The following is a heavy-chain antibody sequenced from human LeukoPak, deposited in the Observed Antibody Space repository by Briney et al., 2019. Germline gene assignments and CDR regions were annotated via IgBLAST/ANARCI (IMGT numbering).Heavy chain of an antibody. J-gene: IGHJ4*02. CDR2: LYSDGST. D-gene: IGHD3-10*01. Sequence: GGSLRLSRAASGFSVSTNYMSWVRQAPGKGLECVSVLYSDGSTYYAASVKGRFTISRDNSKNTLYLQMNSLRAEDTAVYYCARGTRGFGELGFDYWGQGTLVTVSS. CDR3: ARGTRGFGELGFDY. V-gene: IGHV3-53*01. CDR1: GFSVSTNY.